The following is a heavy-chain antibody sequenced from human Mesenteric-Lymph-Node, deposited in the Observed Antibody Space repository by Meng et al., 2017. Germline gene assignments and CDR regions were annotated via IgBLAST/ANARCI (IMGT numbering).Heavy chain of an antibody. CDR1: GFTFSSYA. V-gene: IGHV3-30*04. CDR2: ISYDGSNK. J-gene: IGHJ4*02. Sequence: GGSLRLSCAAPGFTFSSYAMHWVRQAPGKGLEWVAVISYDGSNKYYADSVKGRFTVSRDNSKNTLYLQMNSLRAEDTAVYYCARDGGGSSWYYFDYWGQGTLVTVSS. CDR3: ARDGGGSSWYYFDY. D-gene: IGHD6-13*01.